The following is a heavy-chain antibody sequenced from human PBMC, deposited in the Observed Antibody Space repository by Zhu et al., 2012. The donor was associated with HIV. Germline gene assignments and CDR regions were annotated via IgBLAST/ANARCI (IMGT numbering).Heavy chain of an antibody. Sequence: QVQLQESGPGLVKPSETLSLTCAVFGYSISSGYYWGWIRQPPGKGLEWIGNMYHSGSTHYNPSLKSRVTISVDTSKNQFSLKLSSVTAAGTAMYYCAGRDRTFGSGSYSRGNWFDPWGQGTLVTVSS. CDR2: MYHSGST. CDR1: GYSISSGYY. D-gene: IGHD3-10*01. V-gene: IGHV4-38-2*01. J-gene: IGHJ5*02. CDR3: AGRDRTFGSGSYSRGNWFDP.